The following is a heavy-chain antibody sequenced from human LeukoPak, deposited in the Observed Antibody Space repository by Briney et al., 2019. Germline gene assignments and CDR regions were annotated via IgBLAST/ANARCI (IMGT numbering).Heavy chain of an antibody. CDR2: LSPTSGNT. Sequence: AASVKLSCKASGYTFTTYDINWVRHAAGQGLEWLGWLSPTSGNTGYAQKFQGRVTMTRHTSTSTVYMELSSLTSDDTAVYYCARGEAIVGSYWGQGTLVTVSS. V-gene: IGHV1-8*01. CDR1: GYTFTTYD. J-gene: IGHJ4*02. D-gene: IGHD1-26*01. CDR3: ARGEAIVGSY.